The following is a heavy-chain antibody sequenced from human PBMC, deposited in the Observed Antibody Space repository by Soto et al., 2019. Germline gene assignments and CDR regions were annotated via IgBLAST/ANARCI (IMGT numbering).Heavy chain of an antibody. Sequence: EVQLVESGGGLVQPGGSLRLSCVASGFTVSSNYMSWVRQAPGKGLEWVSVIFSGGSTNYADSVKGRFTISRDNSKNTLYLQMNSLRAEDTAVYYCATRVTAGNWGQGTLVTASS. J-gene: IGHJ4*02. CDR3: ATRVTAGN. D-gene: IGHD2-21*02. CDR2: IFSGGST. CDR1: GFTVSSNY. V-gene: IGHV3-66*01.